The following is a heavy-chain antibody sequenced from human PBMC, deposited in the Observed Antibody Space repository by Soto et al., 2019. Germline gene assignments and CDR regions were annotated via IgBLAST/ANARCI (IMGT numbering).Heavy chain of an antibody. D-gene: IGHD6-19*01. CDR2: IYYSGST. CDR3: ASGGAVAGTRGVPDY. J-gene: IGHJ4*02. CDR1: GGSISSYY. V-gene: IGHV4-59*01. Sequence: QVQLQESGPGLVKPSETLSLTCTVSGGSISSYYWSWIRQPPGKGLEWIGYIYYSGSTNYNPSLMGRVTVSVDTSTNQFSLKPSSVTAADTAVYYCASGGAVAGTRGVPDYWGQGTLVTVSS.